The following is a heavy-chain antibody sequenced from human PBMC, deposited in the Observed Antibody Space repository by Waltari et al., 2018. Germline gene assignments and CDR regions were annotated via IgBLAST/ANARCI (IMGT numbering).Heavy chain of an antibody. J-gene: IGHJ3*02. Sequence: EVQLVESGGGLVQPGGSLRLSCSASGFTFSGSEIHWVGQAPGKGLGGVSNISSSGSTIYYADSVKSRFTISRDNAKNSLYLQMNRLRAEDTAVYYCARRSGCAFDIWGQGTMVTVSS. D-gene: IGHD6-19*01. CDR2: ISSSGSTI. CDR1: GFTFSGSE. V-gene: IGHV3-48*03. CDR3: ARRSGCAFDI.